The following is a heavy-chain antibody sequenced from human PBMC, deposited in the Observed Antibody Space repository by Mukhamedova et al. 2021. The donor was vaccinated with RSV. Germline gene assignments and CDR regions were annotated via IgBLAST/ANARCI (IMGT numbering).Heavy chain of an antibody. CDR2: ISWNSGSI. V-gene: IGHV3-9*01. J-gene: IGHJ3*02. Sequence: VRQAPGKGLEWVSGISWNSGSIGYADSVKGRFTISRDNAKNSLYLQMISLRAEDTALYYCAKDLSGGAGDAFDIWGQGTMVTVSS. CDR3: AKDLSGGAGDAFDI. D-gene: IGHD2-15*01.